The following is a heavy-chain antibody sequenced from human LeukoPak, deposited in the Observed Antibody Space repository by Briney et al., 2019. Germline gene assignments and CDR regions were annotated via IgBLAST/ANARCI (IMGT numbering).Heavy chain of an antibody. Sequence: PSETLSLTCAVYGGSFSGYYWSWIRQPPGKGLEWIGEINHSGSTNYNPSLKSRVTISVDTSKNQFSLKLSSVTAADTAVYYCASPDYDILTGYSLDAFDIWGQGTMVTVSS. J-gene: IGHJ3*02. D-gene: IGHD3-9*01. V-gene: IGHV4-34*01. CDR1: GGSFSGYY. CDR3: ASPDYDILTGYSLDAFDI. CDR2: INHSGST.